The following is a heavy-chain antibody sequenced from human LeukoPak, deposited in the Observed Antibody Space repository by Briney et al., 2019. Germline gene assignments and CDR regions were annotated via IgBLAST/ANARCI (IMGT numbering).Heavy chain of an antibody. V-gene: IGHV4-4*02. D-gene: IGHD3-10*01. Sequence: PSETLSLTCAVSGGSISSNNWWSWVRQPPGKGLEWIGEIYHSGSTNYNPSLKSRVTISVDKSKNQFSLKLSSVTAADTAVYYCARRGGGATDFDPWGQGTLVTVSS. CDR3: ARRGGGATDFDP. CDR1: GGSISSNNW. CDR2: IYHSGST. J-gene: IGHJ5*02.